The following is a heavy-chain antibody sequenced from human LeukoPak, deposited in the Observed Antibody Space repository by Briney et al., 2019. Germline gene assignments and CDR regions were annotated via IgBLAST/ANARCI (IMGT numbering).Heavy chain of an antibody. Sequence: GGSLRLSCAASGFTFDDYAMHWVRQPPGKGLEWVANIKEDGSEKYYVDSVKGRFTISRDNAKNSLYLQMNSLRAEDTAVYYCARLDRIPTAGTIFLDYWGQGTLVTVSS. D-gene: IGHD6-13*01. CDR3: ARLDRIPTAGTIFLDY. CDR2: IKEDGSEK. V-gene: IGHV3-7*02. J-gene: IGHJ4*02. CDR1: GFTFDDYA.